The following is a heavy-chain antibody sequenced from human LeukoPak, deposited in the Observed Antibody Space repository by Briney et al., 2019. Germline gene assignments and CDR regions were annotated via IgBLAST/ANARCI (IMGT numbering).Heavy chain of an antibody. CDR1: GFTFSSYG. V-gene: IGHV3-33*01. Sequence: GRSLRLSCAASGFTFSSYGMHWVRQAPGKGLEGVAVIWYDGSNKYYADSVKGRFTIPRDNSKNTLYLQMNSLRAEDTAVYYCARGGDCSGTSCLNWFDPWGQGTLVTVSS. J-gene: IGHJ5*02. CDR2: IWYDGSNK. CDR3: ARGGDCSGTSCLNWFDP. D-gene: IGHD2-2*01.